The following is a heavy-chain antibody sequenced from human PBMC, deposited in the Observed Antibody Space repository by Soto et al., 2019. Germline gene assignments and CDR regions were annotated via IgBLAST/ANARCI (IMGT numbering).Heavy chain of an antibody. D-gene: IGHD3-22*01. Sequence: ASVKVSCKASGGTFSSYAISWVRQAPGQGLEWMGGIIPIFGTANYAQKFQGRVTITADESTSTAYMELSSLRSEDTAVYYCARKADYYDSRVYGMDVWGQGXTVTVSS. CDR2: IIPIFGTA. J-gene: IGHJ6*02. CDR3: ARKADYYDSRVYGMDV. V-gene: IGHV1-69*13. CDR1: GGTFSSYA.